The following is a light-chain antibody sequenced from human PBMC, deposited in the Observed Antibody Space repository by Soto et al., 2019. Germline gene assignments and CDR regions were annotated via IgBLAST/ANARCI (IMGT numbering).Light chain of an antibody. CDR3: SSYTSSSTVV. J-gene: IGLJ2*01. CDR2: DVS. Sequence: QSALTQPASASRSPGQSIAISCTGTSSDVGGYNYVSWYQQHPGKAPKLIIYDVSNRPSGVSNRLSGSKSGNTASLTISGLQAEDEADYYCSSYTSSSTVVFGGGTKLTLL. CDR1: SSDVGGYNY. V-gene: IGLV2-14*03.